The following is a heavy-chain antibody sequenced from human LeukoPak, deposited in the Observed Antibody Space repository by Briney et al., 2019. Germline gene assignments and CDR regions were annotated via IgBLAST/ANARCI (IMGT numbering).Heavy chain of an antibody. V-gene: IGHV4-34*01. D-gene: IGHD3-9*01. J-gene: IGHJ5*02. CDR1: GGSFTAFF. Sequence: SETLSLTCAVYGGSFTAFFWSWIRQSPEKGLEWIGEISHNGSTSYSPSFKSRVTITVDASTNQFSLHVKSVSAADTAVYYCARRRLRYHPGFDPWDQGTLVTVSS. CDR2: ISHNGST. CDR3: ARRRLRYHPGFDP.